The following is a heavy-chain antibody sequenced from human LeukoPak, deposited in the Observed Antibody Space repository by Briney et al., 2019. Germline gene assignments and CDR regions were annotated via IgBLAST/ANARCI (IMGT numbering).Heavy chain of an antibody. CDR2: IYYSGSA. CDR1: GDSISSGGYY. V-gene: IGHV4-31*03. D-gene: IGHD5-12*01. CDR3: ARDYSRGYAWFDP. J-gene: IGHJ5*02. Sequence: PSETLSLTCTVSGDSISSGGYYWSWIRQHPGKGLEWIGHIYYSGSAYYNPFLKSRVSISVDTSKNQFPLKLTSVTAADTALYFCARDYSRGYAWFDPWGQGILVTVSS.